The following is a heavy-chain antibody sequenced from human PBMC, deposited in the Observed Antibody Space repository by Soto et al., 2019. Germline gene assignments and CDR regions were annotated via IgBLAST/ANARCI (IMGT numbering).Heavy chain of an antibody. Sequence: ASVKVSCKASGYTFTSYGISWVRQAPGQGLEWMGWISAYNGNTNYAQKLQGRVTMTTDTSTSTAYMELRSLRSDDTAVYYCGRGGYELAAAGLYYYYGMDVWGQGTTVTVSS. D-gene: IGHD6-13*01. CDR1: GYTFTSYG. CDR2: ISAYNGNT. CDR3: GRGGYELAAAGLYYYYGMDV. J-gene: IGHJ6*02. V-gene: IGHV1-18*01.